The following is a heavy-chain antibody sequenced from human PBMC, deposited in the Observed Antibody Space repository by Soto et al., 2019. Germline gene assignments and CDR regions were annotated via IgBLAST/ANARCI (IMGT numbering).Heavy chain of an antibody. V-gene: IGHV3-33*01. D-gene: IGHD2-2*01. CDR1: GFTFSSSG. Sequence: SLRVSCAASGFTFSSSGMHWVRQAPGKGLEWVAVIWYDGSNKYYADSVKGRFTISRDNSKNTLYLQMNSLRAEDTAVYYCARDLDGVVPAAIQAYGMDVWGQGTTVTVSS. CDR2: IWYDGSNK. CDR3: ARDLDGVVPAAIQAYGMDV. J-gene: IGHJ6*02.